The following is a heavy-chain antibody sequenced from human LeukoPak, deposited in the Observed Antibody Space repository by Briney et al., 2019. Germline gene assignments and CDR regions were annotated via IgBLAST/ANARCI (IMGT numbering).Heavy chain of an antibody. Sequence: ASVKVSCNISGYTLTDFSMHWVRQAPGQGLEWMGWISAYNGNTNYAQKLQGRVTMTTDTSTSTAYMELRSLRSDDTAVYYCARDEGLWFEIDYWGQGTLVTVSS. V-gene: IGHV1-18*04. J-gene: IGHJ4*02. CDR1: GYTLTDFS. D-gene: IGHD3-10*01. CDR3: ARDEGLWFEIDY. CDR2: ISAYNGNT.